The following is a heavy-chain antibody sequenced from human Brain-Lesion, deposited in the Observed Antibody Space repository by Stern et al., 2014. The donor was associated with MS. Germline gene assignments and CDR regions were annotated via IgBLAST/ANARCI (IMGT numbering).Heavy chain of an antibody. D-gene: IGHD3-3*01. CDR3: ARDQRGITIFGVVTDYYYLGMDV. Sequence: QVQLVQSGAEVKKPGASVKVSCKTSGYIFTGYYIHWVRQAPGQGLEWMAWINPNIGGTKYAQKFQGRVTMSRDTSISTAYVELSSLTSDDTAVYYCARDQRGITIFGVVTDYYYLGMDVWGQGTTVTVSS. J-gene: IGHJ6*02. CDR2: INPNIGGT. V-gene: IGHV1-2*02. CDR1: GYIFTGYY.